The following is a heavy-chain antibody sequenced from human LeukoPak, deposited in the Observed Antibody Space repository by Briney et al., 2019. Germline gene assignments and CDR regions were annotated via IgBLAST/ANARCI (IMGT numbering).Heavy chain of an antibody. CDR2: IYYSGST. D-gene: IGHD3-16*01. Sequence: SETLSLTCTASGGSIGSYYWSWIRQPPGKGLEWIGYIYYSGSTNYNPSLKSRVTISVDTSKNQFSLKLSSVTAADTAVYYCARYDYVWGSFDYWGQGTLVTVSP. J-gene: IGHJ4*02. CDR3: ARYDYVWGSFDY. CDR1: GGSIGSYY. V-gene: IGHV4-59*01.